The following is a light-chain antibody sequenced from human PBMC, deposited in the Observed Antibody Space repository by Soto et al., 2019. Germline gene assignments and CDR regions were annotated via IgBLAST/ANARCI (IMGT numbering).Light chain of an antibody. V-gene: IGLV2-8*01. CDR2: EVN. CDR1: SSDVGGYNY. CDR3: SSYGGSNNFVV. J-gene: IGLJ2*01. Sequence: QSALTQPPSASGSPGQSVTIPCTGTSSDVGGYNYVSWYQQHPGNAPKLIISEVNKRPSGVTDRFSGSKSGSTASLTVSGLQAEDEAEYYCSSYGGSNNFVVFGGGTKLTVL.